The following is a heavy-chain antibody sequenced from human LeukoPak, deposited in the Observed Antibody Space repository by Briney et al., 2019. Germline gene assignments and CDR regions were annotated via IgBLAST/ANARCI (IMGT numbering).Heavy chain of an antibody. J-gene: IGHJ6*02. CDR1: GGSISSGGYY. CDR2: IYYSGTT. V-gene: IGHV4-31*03. CDR3: ARDASLDV. Sequence: SQTLSLTCSVSGGSISSGGYYWNWIRQYPGKGLEWIGSIYYSGTTYYNPSLKNRVTISVDTSKNQFFLELNSVTAADTAVYYCARDASLDVWGQGTTVTVSS.